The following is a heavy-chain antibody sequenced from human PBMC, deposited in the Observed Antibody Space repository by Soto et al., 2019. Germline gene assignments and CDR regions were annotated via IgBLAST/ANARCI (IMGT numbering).Heavy chain of an antibody. V-gene: IGHV4-59*08. D-gene: IGHD1-26*01. CDR2: IYYSGGT. CDR1: AGSISSYY. J-gene: IGHJ3*02. CDR3: ARRYGSAFDI. Sequence: PSETLSLTCTVSAGSISSYYWSWIRQPPGKGLEWVGYIYYSGGTNYNPSLKSRVTISVDTSKNQFSLKLSSVTAADTAVYYCARRYGSAFDIWGQGTMVTVSS.